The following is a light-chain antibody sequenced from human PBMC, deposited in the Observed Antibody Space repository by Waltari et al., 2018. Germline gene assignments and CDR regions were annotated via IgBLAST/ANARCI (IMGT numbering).Light chain of an antibody. CDR2: GAS. CDR3: KQYGSSSWT. J-gene: IGKJ1*01. CDR1: QSVSSTY. Sequence: EIVLTQSPGTLSLSPGERATLSCRASQSVSSTYLAWYQQKPGQAPRLLIYGASSRANGIADRFSGSGSGTDCTLTISRLEPEDFAVYYCKQYGSSSWTFGQGTNVEI. V-gene: IGKV3-20*01.